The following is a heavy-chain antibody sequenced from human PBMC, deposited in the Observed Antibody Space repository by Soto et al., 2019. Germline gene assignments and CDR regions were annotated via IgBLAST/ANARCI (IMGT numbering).Heavy chain of an antibody. CDR1: GFTFRTYG. CDR2: ISNNGINK. J-gene: IGHJ6*02. D-gene: IGHD6-6*01. V-gene: IGHV3-30*18. CDR3: AKVIRADSTSSNFYYYSGLDV. Sequence: QVQLVESGGGAVQPGRSLRLSCAASGFTFRTYGMHWVRQAPGKGLEWLAVISNNGINKYYADSVKGRFTIFRDNSRDTLFLQMNSLRGEDTAIYYCAKVIRADSTSSNFYYYSGLDVWGQGTTVTVS.